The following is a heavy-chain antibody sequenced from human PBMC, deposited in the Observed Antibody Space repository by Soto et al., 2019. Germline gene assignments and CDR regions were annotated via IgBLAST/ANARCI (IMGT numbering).Heavy chain of an antibody. Sequence: SETLSLTCAVYGGSFSGYYWSWIRQPPGKGLEWIGEINHSGSTNYNPSLKSRVTISVDTSKNQFSLKLSSVTAADTAVYYCARGRRVYYYYGMDVWGQGXTVTVSS. CDR3: ARGRRVYYYYGMDV. J-gene: IGHJ6*02. CDR1: GGSFSGYY. CDR2: INHSGST. V-gene: IGHV4-34*01.